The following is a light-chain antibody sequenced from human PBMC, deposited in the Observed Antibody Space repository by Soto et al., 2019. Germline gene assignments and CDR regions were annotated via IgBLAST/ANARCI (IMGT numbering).Light chain of an antibody. CDR1: QSVSSY. CDR3: QQWSRWPRET. Sequence: EIVLTQSPATLSLSPGERATLSCRASQSVSSYVAWYQQKPGQVPRLLIYEASKRATGIPARFSGSGSGTDFTLTISSLEPDDFAVYFCQQWSRWPRETFGPGTKVDI. V-gene: IGKV3-11*01. J-gene: IGKJ3*01. CDR2: EAS.